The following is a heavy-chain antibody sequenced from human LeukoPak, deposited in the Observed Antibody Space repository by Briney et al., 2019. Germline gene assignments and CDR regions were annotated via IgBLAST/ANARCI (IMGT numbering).Heavy chain of an antibody. V-gene: IGHV5-51*01. CDR3: ARRARPYYDILHLDY. Sequence: PGESLKISCKGSGYRFTSYWIGWVRQMPGKGLEWMGIIYPGDSDTRYSPSFQGQVTISADKSISTAYLQWSSLKASDTAMYYCARRARPYYDILHLDYWGQGTLVTVSS. CDR2: IYPGDSDT. CDR1: GYRFTSYW. D-gene: IGHD3-9*01. J-gene: IGHJ4*02.